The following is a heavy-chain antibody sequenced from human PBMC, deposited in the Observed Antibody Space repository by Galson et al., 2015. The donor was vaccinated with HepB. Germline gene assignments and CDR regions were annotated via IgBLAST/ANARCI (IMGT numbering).Heavy chain of an antibody. J-gene: IGHJ6*02. CDR3: TRGSGSYWDV. Sequence: SLRLSCAASGFTFSGSAMHWVRQASGKGLEWVGRIRSKANSYATAYAASVKGRFTISRDDSKNTAYLQMNSLKTEDTAVYYCTRGSGSYWDVWGQGTTVTVSS. V-gene: IGHV3-73*01. CDR1: GFTFSGSA. CDR2: IRSKANSYAT. D-gene: IGHD1-26*01.